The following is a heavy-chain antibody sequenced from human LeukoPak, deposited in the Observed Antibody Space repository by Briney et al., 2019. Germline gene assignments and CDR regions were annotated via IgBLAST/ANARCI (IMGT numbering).Heavy chain of an antibody. CDR1: GGTFSSYA. CDR3: ARDGPLGYCSGGSCYPRFDY. D-gene: IGHD2-15*01. Sequence: ASVKVSCKASGGTFSSYAISWVRQAPGQGLEWMGRIIPILGIANYAQKFQGRVTITADKSTSTAYMELSSLRSEDTAVYYCARDGPLGYCSGGSCYPRFDYWGQGTLVTVSS. V-gene: IGHV1-69*04. J-gene: IGHJ4*02. CDR2: IIPILGIA.